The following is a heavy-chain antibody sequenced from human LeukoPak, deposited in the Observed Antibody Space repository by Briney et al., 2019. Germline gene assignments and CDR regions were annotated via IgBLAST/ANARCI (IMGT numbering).Heavy chain of an antibody. CDR3: ARSYARYYFDY. CDR1: GGSISSTSYY. J-gene: IGHJ4*02. D-gene: IGHD4-17*01. V-gene: IGHV4-61*01. CDR2: IYYSGST. Sequence: PSETLSLTCTVSGGSISSTSYYWSWIRQPPGKGLEWIGYIYYSGSTNYNPSLKSRVTISVDTSKNQFSLKLSSVTAADTAVYYCARSYARYYFDYWGQGTLVTVSS.